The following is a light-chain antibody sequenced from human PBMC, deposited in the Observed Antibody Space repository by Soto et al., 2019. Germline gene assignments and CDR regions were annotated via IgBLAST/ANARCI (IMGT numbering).Light chain of an antibody. J-gene: IGKJ5*01. CDR1: ETISTN. Sequence: EIVLTQSPATLSLSPGERATLSCRATETISTNLAWFQRKPGQPPRLLIYGSSTRATGVPDRFSGSGSGTEFTLIISSLQSEDVALYYCQQYSNWPPAITLGQGTRLEIK. V-gene: IGKV3-15*01. CDR2: GSS. CDR3: QQYSNWPPAIT.